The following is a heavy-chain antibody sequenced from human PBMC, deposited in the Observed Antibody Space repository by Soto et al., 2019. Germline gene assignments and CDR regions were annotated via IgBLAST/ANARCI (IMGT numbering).Heavy chain of an antibody. CDR1: GFTFSDYY. J-gene: IGHJ6*03. CDR3: ARTMVRGVMTLQHYYYMDV. Sequence: QVQLVESGGGLVKPGGSLRLSCAASGFTFSDYYMSWIRQAPGKGLEWVSYISSSGSTIYYADSVKGRFTISRDNANISLYLQMNSLRAEDTAVYYCARTMVRGVMTLQHYYYMDVWGKGTTVTVS. V-gene: IGHV3-11*01. CDR2: ISSSGSTI. D-gene: IGHD3-10*01.